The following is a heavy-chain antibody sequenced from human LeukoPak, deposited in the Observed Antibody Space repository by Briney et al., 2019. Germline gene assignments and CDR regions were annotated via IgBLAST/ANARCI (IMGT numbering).Heavy chain of an antibody. CDR2: IKSKTDGGTT. Sequence: PGGSLRLSCAASGFTFSSYWMSWVRQAPGKGLEWVGRIKSKTDGGTTDYAAPVKGRFTISRDDSKNTLYLQMNSLKTEDTAVYYCTTVRTYYDFWSGYYPRDWGQGTLVTVSS. V-gene: IGHV3-15*01. CDR1: GFTFSSYW. J-gene: IGHJ4*02. CDR3: TTVRTYYDFWSGYYPRD. D-gene: IGHD3-3*01.